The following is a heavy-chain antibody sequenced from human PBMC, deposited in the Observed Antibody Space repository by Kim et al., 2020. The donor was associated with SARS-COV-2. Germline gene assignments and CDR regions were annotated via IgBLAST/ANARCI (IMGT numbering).Heavy chain of an antibody. J-gene: IGHJ4*02. CDR2: IYYSGST. Sequence: SETLSLTCTVSGGSISSSSYYWGWVRQPPGEGLEWIGSIYYSGSTYYNPSLKSRVTISVDTSKNHFSLKLSSVIAADTAVYYCARHRIAAAVPYYFDYCGQGTLVTVSS. CDR3: ARHRIAAAVPYYFDY. D-gene: IGHD6-13*01. V-gene: IGHV4-39*01. CDR1: GGSISSSSYY.